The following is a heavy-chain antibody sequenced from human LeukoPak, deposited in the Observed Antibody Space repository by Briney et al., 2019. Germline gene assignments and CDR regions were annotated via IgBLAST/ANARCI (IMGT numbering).Heavy chain of an antibody. Sequence: GGSLRLSCAASGFTFSSYSMNWVRQAPGKGLEWVSSISSSSSYIYYADSVKGRFTISRDNAKNSLNLQMSSLRAEDTAVYYCARGGPGRYGSGSYGYNWFDPWGQGTLVTVSS. CDR3: ARGGPGRYGSGSYGYNWFDP. J-gene: IGHJ5*02. CDR2: ISSSSSYI. CDR1: GFTFSSYS. D-gene: IGHD3-10*01. V-gene: IGHV3-21*01.